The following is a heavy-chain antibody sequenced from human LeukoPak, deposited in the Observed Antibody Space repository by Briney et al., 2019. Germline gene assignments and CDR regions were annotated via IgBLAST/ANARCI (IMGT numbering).Heavy chain of an antibody. J-gene: IGHJ4*02. V-gene: IGHV3-33*05. Sequence: GRSLRLSCAASGFIFSHYGMHWVRQAPGKGLEWVAVIQNDASTENFADSVKGRFTISRDGSKNTVFLQMNSLRVEDTAVYYCARELSQIVWGGLDYGGQGTLVSVSS. CDR1: GFIFSHYG. D-gene: IGHD2-21*01. CDR3: ARELSQIVWGGLDY. CDR2: IQNDASTE.